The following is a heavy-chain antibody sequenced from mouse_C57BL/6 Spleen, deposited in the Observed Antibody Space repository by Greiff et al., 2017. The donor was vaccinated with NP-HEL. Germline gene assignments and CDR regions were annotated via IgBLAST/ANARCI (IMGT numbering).Heavy chain of an antibody. CDR3: ARFSPITTVDAMDY. D-gene: IGHD1-1*01. CDR1: GYTFTSYW. J-gene: IGHJ4*01. V-gene: IGHV1-50*01. CDR2: IDPSDSYT. Sequence: QVQLQQPGAELVKPGASVKLSCKASGYTFTSYWMQWVKQRPGQGLEWIGEIDPSDSYTNYNQKFKGKATLTVDTSSSTAYMQLSSLTSEDSAVYYCARFSPITTVDAMDYWGQGTSVTVSS.